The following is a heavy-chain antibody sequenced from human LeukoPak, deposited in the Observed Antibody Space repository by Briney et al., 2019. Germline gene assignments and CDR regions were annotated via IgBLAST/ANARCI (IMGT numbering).Heavy chain of an antibody. CDR1: VCTFSSYS. Sequence: GRSLRLSCAASVCTFSSYSMHWVRKAPGKGLEWVGRIKSKADGETIDYAAPVKGRFTFSRDDSKNMLYLQMNSLKSEDTAVYYCSTLTSRGLSDSWGQGTLVTVSS. CDR2: IKSKADGETI. D-gene: IGHD1-20*01. V-gene: IGHV3-15*07. J-gene: IGHJ4*02. CDR3: STLTSRGLSDS.